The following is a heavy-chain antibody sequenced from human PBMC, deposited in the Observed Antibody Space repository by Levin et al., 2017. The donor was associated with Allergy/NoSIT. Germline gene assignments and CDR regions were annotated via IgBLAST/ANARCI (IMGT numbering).Heavy chain of an antibody. CDR3: ARRGYSYGLIY. J-gene: IGHJ4*02. V-gene: IGHV4-4*07. Sequence: GSLRLSCTVSGGSISSYYWSWIRQPAGKGLEWIGRIYTSGSTNYNPSLKSRVTMSVDTSKNQFSLKLSSVTAADTAVYYCARRGYSYGLIYWGQGTLVTVSS. CDR1: GGSISSYY. CDR2: IYTSGST. D-gene: IGHD5-18*01.